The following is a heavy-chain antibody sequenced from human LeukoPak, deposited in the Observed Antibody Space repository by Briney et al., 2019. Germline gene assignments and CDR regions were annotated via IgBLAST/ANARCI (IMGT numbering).Heavy chain of an antibody. Sequence: GGSLRLSCAASGFTFSSYWMHWVRQAPGKGLVWVSRINSDGSSKNYADSVKGRFTISRDNAKNTLYLQMNSPRAEDTAAYYCARAPDVDTAMVFDPWGQGTLVTVSS. J-gene: IGHJ5*02. V-gene: IGHV3-74*01. D-gene: IGHD5-18*01. CDR3: ARAPDVDTAMVFDP. CDR1: GFTFSSYW. CDR2: INSDGSSK.